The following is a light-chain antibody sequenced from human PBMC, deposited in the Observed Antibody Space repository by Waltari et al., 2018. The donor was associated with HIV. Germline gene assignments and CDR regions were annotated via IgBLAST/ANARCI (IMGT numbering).Light chain of an antibody. CDR1: SSDVGAYNY. CDR3: CSYAGSYTYV. Sequence: QSALTQPRSVSGSPGQSVTISCTGTSSDVGAYNYVSWYQQHPGKAPKLMIYDVNNRPSGVPDRCSGSKSGNTASRTISGLQAEDESDYYCCSYAGSYTYVFGTGTKVTVL. J-gene: IGLJ1*01. CDR2: DVN. V-gene: IGLV2-11*01.